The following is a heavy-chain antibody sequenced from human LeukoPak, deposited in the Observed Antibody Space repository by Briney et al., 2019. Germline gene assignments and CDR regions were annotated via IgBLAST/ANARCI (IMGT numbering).Heavy chain of an antibody. Sequence: GGSLRLSCAASGFTFSPSGMNWVRQAPGKGLEWVAVISHDGGNKYYADSVRGRFTISGDNSKNTLCLQMNSLRAEDTAVYYCAKDLTPVVGAQGLDYWGQGTLVTVSS. J-gene: IGHJ4*02. CDR3: AKDLTPVVGAQGLDY. V-gene: IGHV3-30*18. CDR1: GFTFSPSG. CDR2: ISHDGGNK. D-gene: IGHD1-26*01.